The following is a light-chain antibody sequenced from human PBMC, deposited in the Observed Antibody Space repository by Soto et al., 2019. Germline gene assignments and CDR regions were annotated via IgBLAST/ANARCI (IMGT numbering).Light chain of an antibody. Sequence: EIVMTQSPATLSVSPGERATLSCRASQSVSSNLAWYQQKPGQAPRLLIYGASTRATGIPDRFSGSGSGTEFTLTLSSLQSEDFAVYYCQQYSSWPPRYTFGQGTKLEIK. CDR1: QSVSSN. CDR3: QQYSSWPPRYT. V-gene: IGKV3-15*01. CDR2: GAS. J-gene: IGKJ2*01.